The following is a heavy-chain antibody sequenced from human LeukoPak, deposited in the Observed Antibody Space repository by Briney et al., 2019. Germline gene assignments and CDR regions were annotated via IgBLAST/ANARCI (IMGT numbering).Heavy chain of an antibody. J-gene: IGHJ5*02. Sequence: PGGSLRLSCAVSGFAFSTYAMSWVRQAPGKGLEWVSAISGSGANTYYADSVKGRFTISRDNSKNTLYLQMNSLRAEDTAVYYCAKGRVAATTWFDPWGQGTLVTVSS. CDR3: AKGRVAATTWFDP. CDR2: ISGSGANT. CDR1: GFAFSTYA. V-gene: IGHV3-23*01. D-gene: IGHD1-26*01.